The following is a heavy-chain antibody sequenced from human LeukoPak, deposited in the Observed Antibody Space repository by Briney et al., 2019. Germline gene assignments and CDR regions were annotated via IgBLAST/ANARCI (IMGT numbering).Heavy chain of an antibody. CDR1: GFTFSSYE. J-gene: IGHJ4*02. CDR2: ISSSGSTI. D-gene: IGHD3-9*01. Sequence: PGGSLRLSCAASGFTFSSYEMNWVRQAPGKGLEWVSYISSSGSTIYYADSVKGRFTISRDNAKNSLYLQMNSLRAEDTAVYYCARVVFSRGYAIYYFDYWGQGTLVTVSS. CDR3: ARVVFSRGYAIYYFDY. V-gene: IGHV3-48*03.